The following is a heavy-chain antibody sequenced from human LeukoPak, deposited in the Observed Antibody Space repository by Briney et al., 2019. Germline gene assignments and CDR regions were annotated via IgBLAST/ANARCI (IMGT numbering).Heavy chain of an antibody. CDR1: GFTFSSYA. Sequence: GGSLRLSCAASGFTFSSYAMSWVRQAPGKGLEWVSVVGGGGGSTYYADSVKGRFTISRDNSRNTLFLQMNSLIADDTAVYYCTTDYGYALGSSSSCWGQGTLVTVSS. V-gene: IGHV3-23*01. J-gene: IGHJ4*02. CDR2: VGGGGGST. D-gene: IGHD2-15*01. CDR3: TTDYGYALGSSSSC.